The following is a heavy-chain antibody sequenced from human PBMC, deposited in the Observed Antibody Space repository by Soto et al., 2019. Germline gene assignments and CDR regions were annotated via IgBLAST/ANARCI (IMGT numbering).Heavy chain of an antibody. J-gene: IGHJ4*02. Sequence: QLVESGGDLVQPGGSLRLSCSASGFSLSDFSINWVRQAPGKGLEWISYISSSSGTIYYADSVRGRFTISRDNVKGSVFLQMNSLRHEDTALYYGANSFGDSYFESWGQRTLVTVSS. D-gene: IGHD4-17*01. CDR2: ISSSSGTI. CDR3: ANSFGDSYFES. V-gene: IGHV3-48*02. CDR1: GFSLSDFS.